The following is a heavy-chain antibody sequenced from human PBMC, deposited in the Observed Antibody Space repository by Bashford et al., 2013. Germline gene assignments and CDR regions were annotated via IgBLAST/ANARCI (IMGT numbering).Heavy chain of an antibody. CDR3: ARSSNDYYFGSGIALGGMDV. J-gene: IGHJ6*02. CDR1: GYSFTNYW. D-gene: IGHD3-10*01. Sequence: GESLKISCKGSGYSFTNYWINWVRQMPGKGLEWMGRIDPSDSYTNYSPSFQGHVTISADKSISTAYLQWSSLKASDTAMYYCARSSNDYYFGSGIALGGMDVWGQGTTVTVSS. CDR2: IDPSDSYT. V-gene: IGHV5-10-1*01.